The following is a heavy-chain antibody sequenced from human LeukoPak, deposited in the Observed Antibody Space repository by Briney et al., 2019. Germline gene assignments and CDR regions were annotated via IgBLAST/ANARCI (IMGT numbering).Heavy chain of an antibody. D-gene: IGHD1-26*01. CDR2: IKEDGSEK. CDR1: GFMFNTYA. J-gene: IGHJ4*02. V-gene: IGHV3-7*01. Sequence: PGGSLRLSCAASGFMFNTYAMSWVRQAPGKGLEWVANIKEDGSEKYNVDSVKGRFTISRDNAMNSLYLQMNSLRAEDTAVYYCARDKVGTGATHLDYWGQGALVTVSS. CDR3: ARDKVGTGATHLDY.